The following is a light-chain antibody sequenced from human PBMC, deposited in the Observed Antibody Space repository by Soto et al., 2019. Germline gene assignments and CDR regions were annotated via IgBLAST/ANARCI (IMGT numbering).Light chain of an antibody. CDR3: QQAKCLPIT. V-gene: IGKV1D-12*01. J-gene: IGKJ5*01. CDR1: W. CDR2: GAS. Sequence: WLAWSQQKPGKAPKLLIYGASILQTGVPSRFSGSGSGTDFTLTICSLQAEDFATYYCQQAKCLPITFWQRARLDI.